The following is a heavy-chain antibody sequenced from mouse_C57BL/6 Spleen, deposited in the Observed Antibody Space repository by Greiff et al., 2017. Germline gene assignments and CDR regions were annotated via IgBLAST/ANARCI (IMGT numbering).Heavy chain of an antibody. CDR1: GFTFSSYA. D-gene: IGHD4-1*02. CDR2: ISDGGSYT. V-gene: IGHV5-4*01. Sequence: VQLVESGGGLVKPGGSLKLSCAASGFTFSSYAMSWVRQTPEKRLEWVATISDGGSYTYYPDNVKGRFTISRDNAKNNLYLQMSHLKSEDTAMYYCASPTGTWFAYWGQGTLVTVSA. CDR3: ASPTGTWFAY. J-gene: IGHJ3*01.